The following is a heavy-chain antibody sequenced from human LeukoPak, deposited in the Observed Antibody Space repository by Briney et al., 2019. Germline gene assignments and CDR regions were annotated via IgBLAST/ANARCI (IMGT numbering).Heavy chain of an antibody. Sequence: KPSETLSLTCTVSGGSISSYYWSWIRQPPGKGLEWIGYIYYSGSTNYNPSLKSRVTISVDTSKNQFSLKLSSVTAADTAVYYRARGYGDYAWDAFDIWGQGTMVTVSS. CDR1: GGSISSYY. CDR2: IYYSGST. D-gene: IGHD4-17*01. J-gene: IGHJ3*02. V-gene: IGHV4-59*01. CDR3: ARGYGDYAWDAFDI.